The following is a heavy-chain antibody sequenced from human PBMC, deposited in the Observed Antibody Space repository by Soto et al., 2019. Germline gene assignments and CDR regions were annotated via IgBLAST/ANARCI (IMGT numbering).Heavy chain of an antibody. V-gene: IGHV3-23*01. CDR1: GFTLRNYA. J-gene: IGHJ4*02. D-gene: IGHD1-20*01. CDR3: AKAKNDYNWDNRPPLDY. CDR2: ISANDVGT. Sequence: GGSLRLSCEASGFTLRNYAMTWVRQAPGKGLEWVSLISANDVGTYYAESVKTRFTISTDQSRNTVNLQMDSLRADDTAIYYCAKAKNDYNWDNRPPLDYWGQGTLVPVS.